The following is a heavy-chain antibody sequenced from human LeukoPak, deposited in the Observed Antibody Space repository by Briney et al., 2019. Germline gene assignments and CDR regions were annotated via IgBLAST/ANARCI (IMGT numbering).Heavy chain of an antibody. CDR3: ARVYDILTGYYVHFDY. J-gene: IGHJ4*02. D-gene: IGHD3-9*01. Sequence: PGGSLRLSCAASGFTFSSYAMSWVRQAPGKGLEWVSAISGSGGSTYYADSVKGRFTISRDNSKSTLYLQVNSLRAEDTAVYYCARVYDILTGYYVHFDYWGQGTLVTVSS. CDR1: GFTFSSYA. V-gene: IGHV3-23*01. CDR2: ISGSGGST.